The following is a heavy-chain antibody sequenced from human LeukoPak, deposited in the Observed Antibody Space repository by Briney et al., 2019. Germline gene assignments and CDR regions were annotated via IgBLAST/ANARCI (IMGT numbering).Heavy chain of an antibody. J-gene: IGHJ3*02. V-gene: IGHV3-33*01. CDR1: GFIFNNHG. Sequence: PGGSLRLSCAASGFIFNNHGMHWVRQAPGKGLEWVAVIWYDGSNKFSADSVKGRFTISRDNPKNTLYLQMNSLRAEDTAVYYCARAIGEGEIGAFDIWGPGTMVTVSS. CDR3: ARAIGEGEIGAFDI. CDR2: IWYDGSNK. D-gene: IGHD3-10*01.